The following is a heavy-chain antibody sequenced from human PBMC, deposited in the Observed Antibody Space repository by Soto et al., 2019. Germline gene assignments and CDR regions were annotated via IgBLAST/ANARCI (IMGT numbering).Heavy chain of an antibody. CDR1: GGSISSGGYY. CDR2: IYYSGST. D-gene: IGHD6-25*01. Sequence: PSETLSLTCTVSGGSISSGGYYWSWIRQHPGKGLEWIGYIYYSGSTYYNPSLKSRVTISVDTSKNQFSLKLSSVTAADTAVYYCARMWSGYNSHWGQGTLVTVSS. J-gene: IGHJ4*02. V-gene: IGHV4-31*03. CDR3: ARMWSGYNSH.